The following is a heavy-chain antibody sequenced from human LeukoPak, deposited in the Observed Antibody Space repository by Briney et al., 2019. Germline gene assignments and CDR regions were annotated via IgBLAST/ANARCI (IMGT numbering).Heavy chain of an antibody. Sequence: ASVKVSCKASGYTFTSYDINWVRQATGQGLEWMGWMNPNSGNTGYAQKFQGRVTMTRNTSISTAYMELSSLRSEDTAVYYCARGGGLVGYYDFWSGYHYYMDVWGKGTTVTVSS. J-gene: IGHJ6*03. V-gene: IGHV1-8*01. D-gene: IGHD3-3*01. CDR3: ARGGGLVGYYDFWSGYHYYMDV. CDR1: GYTFTSYD. CDR2: MNPNSGNT.